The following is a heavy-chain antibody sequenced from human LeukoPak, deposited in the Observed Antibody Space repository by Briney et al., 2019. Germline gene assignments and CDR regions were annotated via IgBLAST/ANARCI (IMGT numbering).Heavy chain of an antibody. D-gene: IGHD3-22*01. V-gene: IGHV3-20*04. J-gene: IGHJ4*02. CDR2: INWNGGRT. Sequence: GGSLRLSCAASGFTFNDYGMSWVRQAPGKGLEWVSGINWNGGRTVYADSVKGRFIISRDNAKNSLYLQVNSLRAEDTALYYCARNFGGGDSSGPYYWGQGTLVTVSS. CDR3: ARNFGGGDSSGPYY. CDR1: GFTFNDYG.